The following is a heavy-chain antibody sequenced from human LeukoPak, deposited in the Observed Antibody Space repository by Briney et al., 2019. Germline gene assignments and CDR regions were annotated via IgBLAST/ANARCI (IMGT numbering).Heavy chain of an antibody. CDR2: MNPNSGNT. Sequence: ASVKVSCKASGYTFTSYDINWVRQATGQGLEWMGWMNPNSGNTGYAQKFQGRVTMTRNTSISTAYMELSSLRSEDTAVYYCAKSERGGSSWYRTGYYYYYMDVWGKGTTVTISS. V-gene: IGHV1-8*01. CDR3: AKSERGGSSWYRTGYYYYYMDV. J-gene: IGHJ6*03. CDR1: GYTFTSYD. D-gene: IGHD6-13*01.